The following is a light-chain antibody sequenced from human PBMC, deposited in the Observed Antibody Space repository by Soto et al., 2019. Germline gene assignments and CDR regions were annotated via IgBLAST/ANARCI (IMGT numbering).Light chain of an antibody. Sequence: DLQMTQSPSSVSASVGDKVTITCRASQGISSWLAWYQHKPGEAPKLLVYAASRLQTGVPSRFSGSGSGTEFTLTISSLQPEDFATYFCQQANSFPPTFGPGTKVDIK. J-gene: IGKJ3*01. CDR1: QGISSW. CDR2: AAS. CDR3: QQANSFPPT. V-gene: IGKV1-12*01.